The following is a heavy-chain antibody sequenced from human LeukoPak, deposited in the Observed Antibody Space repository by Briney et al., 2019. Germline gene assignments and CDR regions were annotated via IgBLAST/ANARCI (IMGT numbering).Heavy chain of an antibody. J-gene: IGHJ5*02. V-gene: IGHV4-34*01. D-gene: IGHD3-10*01. Sequence: PSETLSLTCAVHGGSFSGYYWSWIRQPPGKGLEWIGEINHSGSTNYNPSLKSRVTISVDTSKNQFSLKLSSVTAADTAVYYCASAGDGQNWFDPWGQGTLVTVSS. CDR3: ASAGDGQNWFDP. CDR2: INHSGST. CDR1: GGSFSGYY.